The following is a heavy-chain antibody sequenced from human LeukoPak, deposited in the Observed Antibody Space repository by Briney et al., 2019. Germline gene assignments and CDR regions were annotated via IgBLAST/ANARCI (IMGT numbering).Heavy chain of an antibody. J-gene: IGHJ6*03. V-gene: IGHV4-34*01. CDR3: ARGRGPERVSDAVLLWFGELNPRSYYYYYYMDV. CDR2: INHSGNT. CDR1: GGSLSAFY. Sequence: SETLSLTCAVFGGSLSAFYWTWIRQPPGKGLEWIAAINHSGNTHYSPSLKSRVTISVDTSKRQFSLKLTSVTAADTAVYYCARGRGPERVSDAVLLWFGELNPRSYYYYYYMDVWGKGTTVTVSS. D-gene: IGHD3-10*01.